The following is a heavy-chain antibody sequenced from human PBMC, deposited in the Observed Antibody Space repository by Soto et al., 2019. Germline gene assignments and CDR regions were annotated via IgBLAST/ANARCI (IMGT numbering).Heavy chain of an antibody. V-gene: IGHV4-34*01. D-gene: IGHD6-19*01. CDR1: GGSFIGYF. CDR3: ARGGSSDWQVAFDF. Sequence: SETLSLTCDVYGGSFIGYFWNWIRQSPGKGLEWIGKVNHNGRNNYNPSLKSRVTISLDMSKKQISLKLTSVTAADTAVYYCARGGSSDWQVAFDFWGQGTMVTV. CDR2: VNHNGRN. J-gene: IGHJ3*01.